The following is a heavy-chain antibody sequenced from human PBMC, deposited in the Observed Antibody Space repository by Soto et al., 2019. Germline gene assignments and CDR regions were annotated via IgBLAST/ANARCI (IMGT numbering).Heavy chain of an antibody. J-gene: IGHJ5*02. Sequence: ASVKVSCKASGYTFTSYDINWVRQATGQGLEWMGWMNPNSGNTGYAQKFQGRVTMTRNTSISTAYMELSSLRSEDTAVYYCARDSPQVNNWFDPWGQGTLVTVSS. CDR1: GYTFTSYD. D-gene: IGHD6-13*01. CDR2: MNPNSGNT. V-gene: IGHV1-8*01. CDR3: ARDSPQVNNWFDP.